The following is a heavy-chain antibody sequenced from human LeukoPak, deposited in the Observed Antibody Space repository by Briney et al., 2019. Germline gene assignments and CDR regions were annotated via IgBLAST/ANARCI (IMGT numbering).Heavy chain of an antibody. V-gene: IGHV4-61*02. CDR1: GDSISSGDYY. D-gene: IGHD3-16*01. Sequence: SQTLSLTCTVSGDSISSGDYYWSWIRQPAGKGLEWIGRISSSGSTNYNPSLKSRVTISVDTSKNQFSLKLSSVTAADTAVYYCARGGRSNWFDPWGQGTLVTVSS. CDR2: ISSSGST. J-gene: IGHJ5*02. CDR3: ARGGRSNWFDP.